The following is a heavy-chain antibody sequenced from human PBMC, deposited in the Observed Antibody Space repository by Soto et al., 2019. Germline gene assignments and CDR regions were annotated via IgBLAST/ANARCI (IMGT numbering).Heavy chain of an antibody. J-gene: IGHJ4*02. CDR1: GFTFSSYS. CDR2: TVYDGSKK. Sequence: ESGGGVVQPGRSLRLSCAASGFTFSSYSMHWVRQAPGKGLEWVAVTVYDGSKKYYADSVKGRFTISRDNSKNTLDLQMDSLRTEDTAVYYCARGEGYCSGGTCYRYFDYWGQGALVTVSS. V-gene: IGHV3-30-3*01. CDR3: ARGEGYCSGGTCYRYFDY. D-gene: IGHD2-15*01.